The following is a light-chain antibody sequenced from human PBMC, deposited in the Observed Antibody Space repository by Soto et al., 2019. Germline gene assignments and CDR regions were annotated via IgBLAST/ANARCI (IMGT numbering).Light chain of an antibody. CDR2: GAS. CDR1: QSVSNNY. J-gene: IGKJ1*01. Sequence: EIVLTQSPGTPSLSPGERATLSCRASQSVSNNYLAWYQQKPGQGPRLLIYGASSRATGIPDRFSGSGSGTDFTLTISRLEPEDFAVYYCQQYGTPPQTFGQGTKVEI. V-gene: IGKV3-20*01. CDR3: QQYGTPPQT.